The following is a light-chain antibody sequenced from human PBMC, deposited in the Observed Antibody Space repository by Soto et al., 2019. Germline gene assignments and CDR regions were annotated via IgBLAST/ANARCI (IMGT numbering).Light chain of an antibody. V-gene: IGLV2-14*03. CDR2: DVS. CDR1: XXXXGGYNY. Sequence: QSALTQPASVSGSPGQSITISCTGTXXXXGGYNYVSWYQQLPGKVPKLIIYDVSNRPSGVSDRFSGSKSGNAASLTISGLQAXDXAXXYCSSYTSTSTLYVFGTGTKVTVL. J-gene: IGLJ1*01. CDR3: SSYTSTSTLYV.